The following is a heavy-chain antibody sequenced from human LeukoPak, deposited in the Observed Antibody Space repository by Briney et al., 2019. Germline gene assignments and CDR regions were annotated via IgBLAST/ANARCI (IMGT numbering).Heavy chain of an antibody. V-gene: IGHV4-59*01. D-gene: IGHD6-19*01. CDR3: ARGGIAVAGSYYFDY. CDR1: GGSISSYY. J-gene: IGHJ4*02. CDR2: IYYSGST. Sequence: SETLSLTCTVSGGSISSYYWSWIRQPPGKTLEWIGYIYYSGSTNYNPSLRSRATISVDTSRNQFSLKLTSVTAADTAVYYCARGGIAVAGSYYFDYWGQGTLVTVSS.